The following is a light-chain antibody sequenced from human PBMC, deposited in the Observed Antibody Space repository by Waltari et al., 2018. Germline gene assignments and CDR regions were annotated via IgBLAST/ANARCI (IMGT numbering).Light chain of an antibody. CDR2: KAS. V-gene: IGKV1-5*03. Sequence: DIQVTQSPSTLSASVGDRVTITCRASQCIVVWLAWYQQKPGKAPRLLIYKASYLESGVPSRFGGSGSGTEFTLTISSLQADDFATYYCLQYNSYPWTFGQGTKVEIK. J-gene: IGKJ1*01. CDR3: LQYNSYPWT. CDR1: QCIVVW.